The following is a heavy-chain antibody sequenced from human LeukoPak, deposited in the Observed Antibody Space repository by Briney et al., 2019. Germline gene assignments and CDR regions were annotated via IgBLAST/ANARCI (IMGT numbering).Heavy chain of an antibody. D-gene: IGHD2-2*02. V-gene: IGHV3-30-3*01. CDR1: GFTFSSYA. Sequence: GRSLRLSCAASGFTFSSYAMHWVRQAPGKGLEWVAVISYDGSNKYYADSVKGRFTISRDNSKNTLYLQMNSLRAEDTAVYYCARDLDLGYCSSTNCYIRGYYYYGMGVWGQGTTVTVSS. J-gene: IGHJ6*02. CDR2: ISYDGSNK. CDR3: ARDLDLGYCSSTNCYIRGYYYYGMGV.